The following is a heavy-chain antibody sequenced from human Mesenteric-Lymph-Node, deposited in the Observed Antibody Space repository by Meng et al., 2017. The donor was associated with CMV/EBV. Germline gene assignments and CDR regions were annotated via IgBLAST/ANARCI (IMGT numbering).Heavy chain of an antibody. CDR3: AIYHANFQFDP. CDR1: GGSISSSSYY. CDR2: IYYSGST. V-gene: IGHV4-39*07. J-gene: IGHJ5*02. D-gene: IGHD2-2*02. Sequence: GSLSLTCTVSGGSISSSSYYWGWIRQPPGKGLEWIGSIYYSGSTYYNPSLKSRVTISVDTSKNQFSLKLSSATAADTAVYYCAIYHANFQFDPWGQGTLVTVSS.